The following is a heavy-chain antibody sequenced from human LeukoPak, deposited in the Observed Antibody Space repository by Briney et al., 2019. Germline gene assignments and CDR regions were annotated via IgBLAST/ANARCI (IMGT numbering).Heavy chain of an antibody. V-gene: IGHV3-48*03. Sequence: GGSLRLSCAASRFTFSSSEMNWVRQAPGKGLEWVSYISSSGSTRYYADSVKGRFTISRDNAKNSLYLQVTSLRADDTAVYYCARGRFHLDYWGQGTLVTVSS. CDR3: ARGRFHLDY. CDR2: ISSSGSTR. J-gene: IGHJ4*02. CDR1: RFTFSSSE.